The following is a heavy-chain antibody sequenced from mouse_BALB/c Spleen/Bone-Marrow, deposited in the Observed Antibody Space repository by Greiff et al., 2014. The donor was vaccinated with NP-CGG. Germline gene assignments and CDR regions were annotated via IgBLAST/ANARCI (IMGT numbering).Heavy chain of an antibody. CDR2: INPSNGRT. V-gene: IGHV1S81*02. Sequence: VQLQQSGDELVKPGASVKLSCIASGFTFTSYWIHWVKQRPGQGPEWIGEINPSNGRTNYNEKFKSKATLTEDKSSSTAYMQLSSLTSEDSAVYYCARDGNYRYAMDYWGRGTSVTVSS. J-gene: IGHJ4*01. CDR1: GFTFTSYW. CDR3: ARDGNYRYAMDY. D-gene: IGHD2-1*01.